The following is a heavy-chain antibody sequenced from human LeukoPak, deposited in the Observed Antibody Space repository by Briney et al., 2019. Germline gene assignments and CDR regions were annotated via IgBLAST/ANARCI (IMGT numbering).Heavy chain of an antibody. CDR2: MNPNSGNT. CDR1: GYTFTSYD. D-gene: IGHD3-22*01. CDR3: AREFTYYYDSSGYPHAFDI. J-gene: IGHJ3*02. Sequence: GASVKVSCKASGYTFTSYDINWVRQATGQGLEWMGWMNPNSGNTGYAQKFQGRATMTRNTSISTAYMELSSLRSEDTAVYYCAREFTYYYDSSGYPHAFDIWGQGTMVTVSS. V-gene: IGHV1-8*01.